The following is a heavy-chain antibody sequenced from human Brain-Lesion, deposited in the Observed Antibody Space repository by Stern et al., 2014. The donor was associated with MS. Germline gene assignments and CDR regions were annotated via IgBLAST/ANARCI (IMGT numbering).Heavy chain of an antibody. CDR1: GFTFVDFA. Sequence: EVQLVESGGGLLQPGRSLRPSCAASGFTFVDFAMNWVRQAPGKGLEWVSGINWNSGSLAYADSVKGRFSISRDSAKNSLFLQMNSLRPEDTALYYCTKDSGYFSGLFDSWGQGTLVTVSS. CDR3: TKDSGYFSGLFDS. J-gene: IGHJ4*02. V-gene: IGHV3-9*01. D-gene: IGHD3-22*01. CDR2: INWNSGSL.